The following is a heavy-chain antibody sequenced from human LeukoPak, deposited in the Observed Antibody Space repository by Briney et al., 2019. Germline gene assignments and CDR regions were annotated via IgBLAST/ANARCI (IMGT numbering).Heavy chain of an antibody. CDR1: GGSISSSSYY. Sequence: WETLSLTCTVSGGSISSSSYYWGWIRQPPGKGLEWIGSIYYSGSTYYNPSLKSRVTISVDTSKNQFSLKLSSVPAADTAVYYCARLLLRDYYFDYWGQGTLVTVSS. V-gene: IGHV4-39*01. CDR3: ARLLLRDYYFDY. D-gene: IGHD1-26*01. CDR2: IYYSGST. J-gene: IGHJ4*02.